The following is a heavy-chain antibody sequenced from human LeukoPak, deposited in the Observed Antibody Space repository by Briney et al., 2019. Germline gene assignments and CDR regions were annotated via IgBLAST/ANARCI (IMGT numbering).Heavy chain of an antibody. CDR2: IYYSGST. D-gene: IGHD3-10*01. CDR1: GGSISSYY. J-gene: IGHJ4*02. Sequence: PSETLSLTCTVSGGSISSYYWSWIRQPPGKGLEWIGYIYYSGSTNYNPSLKSRVTISVDTSKNQFSLKLSSVTAADTAVYYCARGNNPTYGFMGYFDYWGQGTLVTVSS. V-gene: IGHV4-59*01. CDR3: ARGNNPTYGFMGYFDY.